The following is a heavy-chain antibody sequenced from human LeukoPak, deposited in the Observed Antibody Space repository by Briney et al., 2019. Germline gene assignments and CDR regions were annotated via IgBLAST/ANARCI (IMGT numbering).Heavy chain of an antibody. Sequence: PGESLRLSCAASGFIFSSYWMSWVRQAPGKGLEWVANIKEDGSEKYYVDSVKGRFTISRDNAKNSLYLQTNSLRAEDTAVYYCARRALRYCSSTSCPAQYYGVDVWGKGTTVTVSS. CDR1: GFIFSSYW. D-gene: IGHD2-2*01. CDR2: IKEDGSEK. J-gene: IGHJ6*04. V-gene: IGHV3-7*03. CDR3: ARRALRYCSSTSCPAQYYGVDV.